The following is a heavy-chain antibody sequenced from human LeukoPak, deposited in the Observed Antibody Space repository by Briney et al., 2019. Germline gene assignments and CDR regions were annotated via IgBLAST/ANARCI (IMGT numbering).Heavy chain of an antibody. V-gene: IGHV3-23*01. CDR3: ASHTTYYYDSSGYYFDY. J-gene: IGHJ4*02. CDR1: GLTFNNYA. CDR2: ISGRGASK. Sequence: GGSLRLSCAVSGLTFNNYAMSWVRQAPGKGLEWVSGISGRGASKYYADSVKGRFTISRDNSKNTLYLQMNSLRAEDTAVYYCASHTTYYYDSSGYYFDYWGQGTLVTVSS. D-gene: IGHD3-22*01.